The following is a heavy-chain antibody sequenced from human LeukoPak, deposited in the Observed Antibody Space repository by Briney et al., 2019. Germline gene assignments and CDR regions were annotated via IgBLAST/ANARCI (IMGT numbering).Heavy chain of an antibody. V-gene: IGHV1-24*01. Sequence: ASVKVSCKVSGYTLTELSMHWVRQAPGKGLEWMGGFDPEDGETIYAQKFQGRVTMTEDTSTDTAYMELSSLRSEDTAVYYCATADSGSYYLCLDYWGQGTLVTVSS. CDR3: ATADSGSYYLCLDY. CDR2: FDPEDGET. CDR1: GYTLTELS. J-gene: IGHJ4*02. D-gene: IGHD1-26*01.